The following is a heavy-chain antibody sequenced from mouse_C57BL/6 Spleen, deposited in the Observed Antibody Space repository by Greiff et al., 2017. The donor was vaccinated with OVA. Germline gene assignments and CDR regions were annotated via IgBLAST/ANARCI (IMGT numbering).Heavy chain of an antibody. V-gene: IGHV3-6*01. D-gene: IGHD2-3*01. CDR3: ARPYDGFTWGYFDV. J-gene: IGHJ1*03. CDR2: ISYDGSN. CDR1: GYSITSGYY. Sequence: EVKLMESGPGLVKPSQSLSLTCSVTGYSITSGYYWNWIRQFPGNKLEWMGYISYDGSNNYNPSLKNRISITRDTSKNQFFLKLNSVTTEDTATYYCARPYDGFTWGYFDVWGTGTTVTVSS.